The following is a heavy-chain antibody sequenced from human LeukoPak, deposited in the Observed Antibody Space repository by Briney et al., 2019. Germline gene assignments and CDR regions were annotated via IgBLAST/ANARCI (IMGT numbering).Heavy chain of an antibody. D-gene: IGHD4-23*01. CDR2: IYPSGST. CDR3: ARGPLTVVTRAVFDY. Sequence: PSETLSLTCTVSGGSISSGSYHWSWIRQPAGKGLAWIGRIYPSGSTNYNPSLKSRVTISVDTSKNQFSLRLTSVTAADTAVYYCARGPLTVVTRAVFDYWGQGTLVTVSS. CDR1: GGSISSGSYH. J-gene: IGHJ4*02. V-gene: IGHV4-61*02.